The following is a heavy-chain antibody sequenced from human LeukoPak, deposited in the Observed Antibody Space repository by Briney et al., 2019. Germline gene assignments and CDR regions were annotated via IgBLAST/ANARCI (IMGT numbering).Heavy chain of an antibody. V-gene: IGHV1-2*02. CDR2: INPYSGGT. Sequence: GASVKVSCKASRYTFTGYYMLWVRQAPGQGLEYMGWINPYSGGTNYTQKFRGRVTMTRDTSISTAYMELSRLRSDDTAVYYCARDFENSAIDYWGQGTLVTVSS. D-gene: IGHD3-9*01. J-gene: IGHJ4*02. CDR3: ARDFENSAIDY. CDR1: RYTFTGYY.